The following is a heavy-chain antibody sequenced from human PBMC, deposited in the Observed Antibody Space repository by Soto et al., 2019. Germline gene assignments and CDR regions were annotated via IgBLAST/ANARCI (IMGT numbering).Heavy chain of an antibody. D-gene: IGHD1-26*01. J-gene: IGHJ4*02. Sequence: SVKVSCKSSGGTFSSYAISWVRQAPGQGLEWMGGIIPIFGTANYAQKFQGRVTITADESTSTAYMELSSLRSADTAVYYCARELKSSGSYCFDYWGQGTLVTVSS. CDR1: GGTFSSYA. CDR2: IIPIFGTA. V-gene: IGHV1-69*13. CDR3: ARELKSSGSYCFDY.